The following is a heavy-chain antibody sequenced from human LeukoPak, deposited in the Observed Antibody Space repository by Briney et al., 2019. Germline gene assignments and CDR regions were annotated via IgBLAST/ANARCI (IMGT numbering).Heavy chain of an antibody. CDR3: AREYDILTGYYM. CDR2: IIPILGIA. D-gene: IGHD3-9*01. CDR1: GGTFSSYA. J-gene: IGHJ4*02. Sequence: SVKVSCKASGGTFSSYAISWVRQAPGQGLEWMGRIIPILGIANYAQKFQGRVTITADKSTSTAYMELSSLRAEDTAVYYCAREYDILTGYYMWGQGTLVTVSS. V-gene: IGHV1-69*04.